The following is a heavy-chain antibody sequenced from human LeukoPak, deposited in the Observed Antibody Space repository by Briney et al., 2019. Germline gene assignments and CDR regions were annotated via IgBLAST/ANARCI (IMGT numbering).Heavy chain of an antibody. J-gene: IGHJ4*02. CDR2: ISSSSSTM. CDR3: ARGIAAAGTVGDY. D-gene: IGHD6-13*01. Sequence: GGSLRLSCAASGFTFSSYAMSWVRQAPGKELEWVSYISSSSSTMYYADSVKGRFTISRDNAKISLYLQLNSLRDEDTAVYYCARGIAAAGTVGDYWGQGTLVTVSS. CDR1: GFTFSSYA. V-gene: IGHV3-48*02.